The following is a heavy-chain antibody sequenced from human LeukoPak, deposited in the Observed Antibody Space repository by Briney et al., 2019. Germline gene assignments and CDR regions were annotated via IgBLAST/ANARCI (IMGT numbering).Heavy chain of an antibody. V-gene: IGHV4-59*01. CDR3: ARTRIPVAGTYYFDS. CDR2: IYYSGST. Sequence: PSETLSLICTVSGGSISSYYWSWIRQPPGKGLEWIGYIYYSGSTNYNPSLKSRVTISVDTSKNQFSLKLSSVTAADTAVYYCARTRIPVAGTYYFDSWGQGTLVTVSS. CDR1: GGSISSYY. J-gene: IGHJ4*02. D-gene: IGHD6-19*01.